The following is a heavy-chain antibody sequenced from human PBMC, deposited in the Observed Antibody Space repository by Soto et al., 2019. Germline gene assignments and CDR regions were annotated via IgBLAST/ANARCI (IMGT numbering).Heavy chain of an antibody. Sequence: GASVKVSCKVSGYTLTELSMHWVRQAPGKGLEWMGGFDPEDGETIYAQKFQGRVTMTEDTSTDTAYVELSSLRSEDTAVYYCATGSSSGWYYYYYYMDVWGKGTTVTVSS. V-gene: IGHV1-24*01. J-gene: IGHJ6*03. D-gene: IGHD6-19*01. CDR1: GYTLTELS. CDR2: FDPEDGET. CDR3: ATGSSSGWYYYYYYMDV.